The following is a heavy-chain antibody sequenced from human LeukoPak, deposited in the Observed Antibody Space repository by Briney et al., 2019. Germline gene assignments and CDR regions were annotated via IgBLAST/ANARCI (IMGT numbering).Heavy chain of an antibody. CDR1: GGSFSGYY. D-gene: IGHD3-10*01. CDR3: ARIITILRGADRGWFDP. J-gene: IGHJ5*02. CDR2: INHSGST. V-gene: IGHV4-34*01. Sequence: SETLSLTCAVYGGSFSGYYWSWIRQPPGKGLEWIGEINHSGSTNYNPSLKSRVTISVDTSMNQFSLKLSSVTAADTAVYYCARIITILRGADRGWFDPWGQGTLVTVSS.